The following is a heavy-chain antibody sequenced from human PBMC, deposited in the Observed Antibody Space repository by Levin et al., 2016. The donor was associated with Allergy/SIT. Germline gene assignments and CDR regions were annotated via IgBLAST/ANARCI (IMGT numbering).Heavy chain of an antibody. CDR3: GREFSEAAGYVDY. D-gene: IGHD2-2*03. V-gene: IGHV3-49*02. CDR2: IRTKEYGGTT. Sequence: WIRQPPGKGLEWVGFIRTKEYGGTTQYAASVKGRFTISREDSKTTAYLQMNSLKTEDTAEYYCGREFSEAAGYVDYWGRGTLVTVSS. J-gene: IGHJ4*02.